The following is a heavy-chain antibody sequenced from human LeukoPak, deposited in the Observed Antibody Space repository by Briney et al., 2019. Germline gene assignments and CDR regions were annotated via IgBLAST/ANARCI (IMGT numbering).Heavy chain of an antibody. V-gene: IGHV4-38-2*02. CDR3: AMNFDY. J-gene: IGHJ4*02. CDR2: IYHSGTT. Sequence: SETLSLTCTVSGYSISSGYYWGWIRQPPGKGLEWIGTIYHSGTTYYNPSLKSRVTISLDKSKNQFSLKLNSVTAADTAMYYCAMNFDYWGQGTLVTASS. CDR1: GYSISSGYY.